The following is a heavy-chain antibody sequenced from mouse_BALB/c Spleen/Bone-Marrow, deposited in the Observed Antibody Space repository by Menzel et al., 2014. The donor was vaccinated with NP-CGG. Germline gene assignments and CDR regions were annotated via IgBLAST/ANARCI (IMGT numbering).Heavy chain of an antibody. D-gene: IGHD2-10*02. CDR2: IYPGSGNT. CDR1: GYTFTDYY. V-gene: IGHV1-84*02. Sequence: VQLQQSGPELVKPGASVKISCKASGYTFTDYYINWVKRKPGQGLEWIGWIYPGSGNTKYNEKFKGKATLTVDTSSSTAYMQRSSLTSEDTAVYFCAREGYGNSYYFDYWGQGTTLTVSS. CDR3: AREGYGNSYYFDY. J-gene: IGHJ2*01.